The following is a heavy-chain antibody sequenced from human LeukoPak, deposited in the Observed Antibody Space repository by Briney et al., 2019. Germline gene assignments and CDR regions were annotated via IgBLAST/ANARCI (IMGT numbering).Heavy chain of an antibody. V-gene: IGHV3-30-3*01. CDR1: GFTFSSYA. CDR3: ARDMGSGYSFDY. D-gene: IGHD3-22*01. CDR2: ISYDGSNK. Sequence: PGGSLRLSCAASGFTFSSYAMHWVRQAPGKGLEWVAVISYDGSNKYYADPVKGRFTISRDNSKNTLYLQMNSLRAEDTAVYYCARDMGSGYSFDYWGQGTLVTVSS. J-gene: IGHJ4*02.